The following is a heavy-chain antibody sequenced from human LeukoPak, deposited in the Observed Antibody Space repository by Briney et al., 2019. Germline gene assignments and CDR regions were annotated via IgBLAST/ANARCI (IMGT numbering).Heavy chain of an antibody. D-gene: IGHD3-3*01. CDR2: ISGNGNNI. CDR1: GFTFKNYA. CDR3: AKDLPQYYDFWSGYYGGFDY. V-gene: IGHV3-43*02. J-gene: IGHJ4*02. Sequence: GGSLRLSCSASGFTFKNYAMHWVRQAPGKGLEWVSLISGNGNNIYYADSVKGRFTISRDNSKNSLYLQMNSLRTEDTALYYCAKDLPQYYDFWSGYYGGFDYWGQGTLVTVSS.